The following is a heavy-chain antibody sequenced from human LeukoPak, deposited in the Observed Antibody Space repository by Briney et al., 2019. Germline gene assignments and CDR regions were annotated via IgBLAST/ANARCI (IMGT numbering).Heavy chain of an antibody. D-gene: IGHD3-10*01. J-gene: IGHJ5*02. V-gene: IGHV1-46*01. Sequence: ASVKVSCKASGYPFTSYYMHGVRQAPGQGLEWMGIINPSGGSTSYAQKFQGRVTMTRDTSTSTVYLELSSLRSEDTAVYYCARSITMVRGVASGWFDPWGQGTLVTVSS. CDR3: ARSITMVRGVASGWFDP. CDR1: GYPFTSYY. CDR2: INPSGGST.